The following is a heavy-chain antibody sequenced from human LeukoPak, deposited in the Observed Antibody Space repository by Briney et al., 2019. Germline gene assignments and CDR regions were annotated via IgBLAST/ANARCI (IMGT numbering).Heavy chain of an antibody. CDR2: IKQDGSEK. Sequence: GGSLRLSCAASGFTFSSYWMSWVRQAPGKGLEWVANIKQDGSEKYYVDSVKGRFTISRDNAKNSLYLQMNSLRAEDTAVYYCARAHKLRYFDWLYNHWGQGTLVTVSS. V-gene: IGHV3-7*03. CDR3: ARAHKLRYFDWLYNH. D-gene: IGHD3-9*01. J-gene: IGHJ5*02. CDR1: GFTFSSYW.